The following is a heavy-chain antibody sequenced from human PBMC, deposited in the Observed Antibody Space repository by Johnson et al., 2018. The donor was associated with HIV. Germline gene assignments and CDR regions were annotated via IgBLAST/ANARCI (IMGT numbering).Heavy chain of an antibody. CDR3: AKDGGSYGGAFDI. J-gene: IGHJ3*02. CDR1: GFTFSSYA. D-gene: IGHD1-26*01. CDR2: ISYDGSNK. Sequence: QVQLVESGGGVVRPGRSLRLSCAASGFTFSSYAMHWVRQAPGKGLEWVAVISYDGSNKYYADSVKGRFTISRDNSKNTLYLQMNSLRPEDTAVYYCAKDGGSYGGAFDIWGQGTMVTVSS. V-gene: IGHV3-30*04.